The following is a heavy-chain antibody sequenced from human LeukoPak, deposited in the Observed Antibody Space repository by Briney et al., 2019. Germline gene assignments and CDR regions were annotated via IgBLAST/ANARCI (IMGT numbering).Heavy chain of an antibody. CDR1: GFTFSSYS. D-gene: IGHD2-15*01. CDR3: AKDQKDTTSWYFDY. CDR2: ISSSSSTI. Sequence: GGSLRLSCAASGFTFSSYSMNWVRQAPGKGLEWVSYISSSSSTIYYADSVKGRFTVSRDNSRNTMYLQMNSLRAEDTALYYCAKDQKDTTSWYFDYWGQGTLVTVSS. V-gene: IGHV3-48*01. J-gene: IGHJ4*02.